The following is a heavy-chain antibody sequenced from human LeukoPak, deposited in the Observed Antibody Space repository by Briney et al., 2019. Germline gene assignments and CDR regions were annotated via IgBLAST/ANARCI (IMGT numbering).Heavy chain of an antibody. CDR1: GFTFSSYS. CDR3: ARDLIAAAGKPYIVDY. V-gene: IGHV3-21*01. CDR2: ISSSSYI. Sequence: PGGSLRLSCAASGFTFSSYSMNWVRQAPGKGLEWVSSISSSSYIYYADSVKGRFTISRDNAKNSLYLQMNSLRAEDTAVYYCARDLIAAAGKPYIVDYWGQGTLVTVSS. J-gene: IGHJ4*02. D-gene: IGHD6-13*01.